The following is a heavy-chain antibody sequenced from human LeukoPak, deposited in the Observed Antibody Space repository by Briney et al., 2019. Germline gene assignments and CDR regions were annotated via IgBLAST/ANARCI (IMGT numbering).Heavy chain of an antibody. V-gene: IGHV4-59*01. CDR2: IYYSGST. Sequence: SETLSLTCTVSGGSISSYYWSWIRQPPGKGLEWIGYIYYSGSTNYNPSLSSRVTISVDTSKNQFSLKLSSVSAEDTAVYYCARDRLGYNGNFDYWGQGTLVTVS. CDR3: ARDRLGYNGNFDY. CDR1: GGSISSYY. D-gene: IGHD1-1*01. J-gene: IGHJ4*02.